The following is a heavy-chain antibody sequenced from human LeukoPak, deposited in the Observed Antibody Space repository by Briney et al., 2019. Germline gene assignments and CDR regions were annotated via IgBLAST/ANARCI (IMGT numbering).Heavy chain of an antibody. D-gene: IGHD3-22*01. V-gene: IGHV4-59*12. CDR2: IYYSGST. Sequence: SETLSLTCTVSGGSISSYYWSWIRQPPGKGLEWIGYIYYSGSTNYNPSLKSRVTISVDTSKNQFSLKLSSVTAADTAVYYCARDAPSLHYYDSSGYYYFDYWGQGTLVTVSS. CDR1: GGSISSYY. J-gene: IGHJ4*02. CDR3: ARDAPSLHYYDSSGYYYFDY.